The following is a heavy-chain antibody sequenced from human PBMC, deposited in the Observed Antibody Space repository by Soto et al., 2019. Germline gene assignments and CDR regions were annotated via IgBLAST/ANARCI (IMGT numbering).Heavy chain of an antibody. V-gene: IGHV4-39*01. CDR1: GGSISSSSYY. J-gene: IGHJ4*02. CDR3: ARSMVRGVALLPETLDY. CDR2: MYYSGST. Sequence: SETLSLTCTVSGGSISSSSYYWGWIRQPPGKGLEWIGSMYYSGSTYYNPSLKSRVTISVDTSKNQFSLKLSSVTAADTAVYYCARSMVRGVALLPETLDYWGQGTLVTVSS. D-gene: IGHD3-10*01.